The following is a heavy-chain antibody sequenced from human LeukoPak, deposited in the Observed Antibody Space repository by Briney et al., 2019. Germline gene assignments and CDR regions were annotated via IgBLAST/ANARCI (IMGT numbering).Heavy chain of an antibody. D-gene: IGHD2-2*01. CDR2: IRYDGSNK. CDR1: GFTFSSYG. V-gene: IGHV3-30*02. J-gene: IGHJ4*02. CDR3: AKDYCGSASCKTFDY. Sequence: PGGSLRLSCAASGFTFSSYGMHWVRRAPGKGLEWVAFIRYDGSNKYYGDSVKGRFTISRDNSKNTLYLQMNSLRAEDTAVYYCAKDYCGSASCKTFDYWGQGTLVTVSS.